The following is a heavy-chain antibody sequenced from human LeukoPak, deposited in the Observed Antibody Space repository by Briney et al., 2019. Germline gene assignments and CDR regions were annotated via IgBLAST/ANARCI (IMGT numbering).Heavy chain of an antibody. CDR2: IWYDASNK. J-gene: IGHJ3*01. Sequence: WGSLTLSCAASGFTFSSFGMHWVRQAPGKGLEWVGVIWYDASNKYYADSVKGRFTISRDNSKNTLYLQMNRLRVEDTAVYFCARDIQLSTWGLGTMVTVSS. D-gene: IGHD5-24*01. CDR3: ARDIQLST. CDR1: GFTFSSFG. V-gene: IGHV3-33*01.